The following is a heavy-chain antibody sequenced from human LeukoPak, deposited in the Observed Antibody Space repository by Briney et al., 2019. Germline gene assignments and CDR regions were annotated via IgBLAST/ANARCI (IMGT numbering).Heavy chain of an antibody. CDR3: AKDEGPYGAGSEGPFDY. Sequence: GGSLRLSCAASGFTFDDYAMHGVRQAPGKGLEGVSGISWNSGSIGCADTVKGGFTISRDNAKNSLYMQMNSLRAEDTALYYCAKDEGPYGAGSEGPFDYWGQGTLVTVSS. CDR1: GFTFDDYA. CDR2: ISWNSGSI. V-gene: IGHV3-9*01. D-gene: IGHD3-10*01. J-gene: IGHJ4*02.